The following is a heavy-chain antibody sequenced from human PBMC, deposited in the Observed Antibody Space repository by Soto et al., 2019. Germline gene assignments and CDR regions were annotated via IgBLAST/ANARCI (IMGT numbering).Heavy chain of an antibody. CDR3: ARNPPMGPHQFDP. V-gene: IGHV4-31*03. CDR1: GDSISSGDYY. Sequence: QVQLQESGPGLVKHSQPLSLTCTVSGDSISSGDYYWNWIRQHPGKGLEWIGYISYSGSAYYNPSLKSRVTISVDTSKNQFSLKLSSVTPADTAVYYCARNPPMGPHQFDPWGQGNLVTVSS. J-gene: IGHJ5*02. D-gene: IGHD3-10*01. CDR2: ISYSGSA.